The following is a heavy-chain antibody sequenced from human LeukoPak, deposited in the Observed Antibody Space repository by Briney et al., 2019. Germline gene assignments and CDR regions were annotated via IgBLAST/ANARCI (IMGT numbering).Heavy chain of an antibody. CDR2: INHSGST. J-gene: IGHJ3*02. Sequence: SETLSLTCAVYGGSFSGYYWSWIRQPPGKGLEWIGEINHSGSTNYNPSLKSRVTISVDTSKNQFSLKLRSVTAADTAVYYCARCDGHDAFDIWGQGKMVTVSS. CDR1: GGSFSGYY. CDR3: ARCDGHDAFDI. V-gene: IGHV4-34*01. D-gene: IGHD5-24*01.